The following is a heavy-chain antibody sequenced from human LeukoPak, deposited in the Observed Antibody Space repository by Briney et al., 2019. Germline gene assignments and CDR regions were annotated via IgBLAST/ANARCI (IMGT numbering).Heavy chain of an antibody. CDR1: GFTFSSYW. CDR2: INSDGSST. Sequence: GGSLRLSGAASGFTFSSYWMHWVRQAPGKGLVWVSRINSDGSSTSYADSVKGRFTISRDNAKNTLYLQMNSLRAEDTAVYYCARGGGIVPAAMTGEDWFDPWGQGTLVTVSS. V-gene: IGHV3-74*01. CDR3: ARGGGIVPAAMTGEDWFDP. D-gene: IGHD2-2*01. J-gene: IGHJ5*02.